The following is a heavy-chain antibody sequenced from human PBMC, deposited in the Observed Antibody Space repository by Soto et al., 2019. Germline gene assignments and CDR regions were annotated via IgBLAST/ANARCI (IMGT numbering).Heavy chain of an antibody. CDR1: GYTFTSYY. J-gene: IGHJ4*02. Sequence: GASVKVSCKASGYTFTSYYMHWVRQAPGQGLEWMGIINPSGGSTSYAQKFQGRVTMTRDTSTSTVYMELSSLRSEDTAVYYCARGRRITIFGVPHRPFDYWGQGTLVTVSS. CDR2: INPSGGST. V-gene: IGHV1-46*03. CDR3: ARGRRITIFGVPHRPFDY. D-gene: IGHD3-3*01.